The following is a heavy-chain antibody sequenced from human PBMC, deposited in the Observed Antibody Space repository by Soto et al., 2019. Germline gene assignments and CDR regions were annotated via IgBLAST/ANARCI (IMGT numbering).Heavy chain of an antibody. CDR2: ISWNSGSI. V-gene: IGHV3-9*01. D-gene: IGHD2-21*02. J-gene: IGHJ3*02. Sequence: DVQLVESGGGLVQPGRSLRLSCAASGFTFDDYAMHWVRQAPGKGLEWVSGISWNSGSIGYADSVKGRFTISRDNAKNSLYLQMNSLRAEDTALYYCAKAGHGGNSLGAFDIWGQGTMVTVSS. CDR1: GFTFDDYA. CDR3: AKAGHGGNSLGAFDI.